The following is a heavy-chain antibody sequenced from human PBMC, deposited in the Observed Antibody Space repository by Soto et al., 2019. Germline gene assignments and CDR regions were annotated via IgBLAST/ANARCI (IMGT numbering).Heavy chain of an antibody. J-gene: IGHJ4*02. CDR1: GFIFSPYI. CDR3: ARGGGFCGADCYKGGIDY. V-gene: IGHV3-30-3*01. Sequence: LRLSCAASGFIFSPYIMHWVRQTPGKGLEWVAVISYDGNDKYYADSVKGRFTISRDNSKDTLYLQMNSLRAEDTALYYCARGGGFCGADCYKGGIDYWGQGTLVTVSS. D-gene: IGHD2-21*02. CDR2: ISYDGNDK.